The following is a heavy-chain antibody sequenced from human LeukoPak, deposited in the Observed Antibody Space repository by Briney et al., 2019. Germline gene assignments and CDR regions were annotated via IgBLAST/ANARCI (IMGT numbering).Heavy chain of an antibody. J-gene: IGHJ4*02. CDR1: GGSISSYY. D-gene: IGHD1-20*01. V-gene: IGHV4-59*08. CDR3: ARQDRDNYYSDY. Sequence: SETLSLTCTVSGGSISSYYWSWIRQPPGKGLEWIGYIYYSGSTNYNPSLKSRVTISVDTSKNQFSLKLSSVTAADTAVYYCARQDRDNYYSDYWGQGTLVTVSS. CDR2: IYYSGST.